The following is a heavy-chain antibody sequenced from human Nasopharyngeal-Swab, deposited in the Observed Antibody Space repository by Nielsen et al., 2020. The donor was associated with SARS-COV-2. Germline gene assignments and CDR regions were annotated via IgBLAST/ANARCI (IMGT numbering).Heavy chain of an antibody. CDR1: GGSFSGYY. Sequence: SETLSLTCAAYGGSFSGYYWSWIRQPPGKGLEWIGEINHSGSTNYNPSLKSRVTISVDTSKNQFSLKLSSVTAADTAVYYCARAARWFGVLLLGRIHAFDIWGQGTMVTVSS. V-gene: IGHV4-34*01. CDR3: ARAARWFGVLLLGRIHAFDI. CDR2: INHSGST. J-gene: IGHJ3*02. D-gene: IGHD3-10*01.